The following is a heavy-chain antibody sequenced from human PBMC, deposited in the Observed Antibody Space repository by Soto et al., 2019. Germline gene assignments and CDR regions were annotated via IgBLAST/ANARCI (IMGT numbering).Heavy chain of an antibody. J-gene: IGHJ2*01. CDR3: ARGGRMGNWYFDL. CDR1: GGTFNNLA. CDR2: IIPMFGST. V-gene: IGHV1-69*01. Sequence: QVQLVQSGAEVKKPGSSVKLSCNAAGGTFNNLAVSWVRQAPGQGLEWMGEIIPMFGSTNYAQRFQVRVTITADESRSIAYMYLSSLRSDDTAIYYCARGGRMGNWYFDLWGRGTLVTVSS. D-gene: IGHD3-10*01.